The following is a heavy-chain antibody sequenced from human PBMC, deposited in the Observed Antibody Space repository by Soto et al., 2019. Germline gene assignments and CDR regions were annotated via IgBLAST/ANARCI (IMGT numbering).Heavy chain of an antibody. J-gene: IGHJ5*02. CDR2: IYYSGST. Sequence: PSETLSLTCTVSGGSISSGDYYWSWIRQPPGKGLEWIGYIYYSGSTYYNPSLKSRVTISVDTSKNQFSLKLSSVTAADTAVYYCARVCGGDCYAWFDPWGQGTLVTVSS. CDR1: GGSISSGDYY. D-gene: IGHD2-21*02. V-gene: IGHV4-30-4*01. CDR3: ARVCGGDCYAWFDP.